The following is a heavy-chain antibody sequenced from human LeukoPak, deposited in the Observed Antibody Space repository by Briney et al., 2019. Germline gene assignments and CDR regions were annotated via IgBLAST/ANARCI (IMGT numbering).Heavy chain of an antibody. V-gene: IGHV1-18*01. CDR1: GYTFTSYG. J-gene: IGHJ4*02. Sequence: VASVKVSCKASGYTFTSYGISWVRQAPGQGLEWMGWISAYNGNTNYAQKLQGRVTMTTDTATSTAYMELRSLRSDDTAVYYCARNGPSKDVWFGELDYWGQGTLVTVSS. CDR3: ARNGPSKDVWFGELDY. CDR2: ISAYNGNT. D-gene: IGHD3-10*01.